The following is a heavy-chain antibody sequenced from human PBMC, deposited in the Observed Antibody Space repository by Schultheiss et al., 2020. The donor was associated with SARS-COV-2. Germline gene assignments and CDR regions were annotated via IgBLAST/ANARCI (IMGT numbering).Heavy chain of an antibody. D-gene: IGHD6-19*01. CDR1: GFTFSSYA. J-gene: IGHJ1*01. CDR3: AKGAYSSAWYGEYFHH. V-gene: IGHV3-30*07. CDR2: ISYDGSNK. Sequence: GGSLRLSCAASGFTFSSYAMHWVRQAPGKGLEWVAVISYDGSNKYYADSVKGRFTISRDNAKNSLFLQMNSLRAEDTGVYYCAKGAYSSAWYGEYFHHWGQGTLVTVSS.